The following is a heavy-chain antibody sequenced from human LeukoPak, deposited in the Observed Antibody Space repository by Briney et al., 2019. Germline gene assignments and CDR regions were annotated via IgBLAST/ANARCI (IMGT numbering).Heavy chain of an antibody. Sequence: SETPSLTCTVSGGSISSYYWSWIRQPPGKGLEWIGYIYYSGSTNYNPSLKSRVTISVDTSKNQFSLKLSSVTAADTAVYYCARVGAKYSSSYYFDYWGQGTLVTVSS. D-gene: IGHD6-6*01. J-gene: IGHJ4*02. CDR3: ARVGAKYSSSYYFDY. V-gene: IGHV4-59*01. CDR1: GGSISSYY. CDR2: IYYSGST.